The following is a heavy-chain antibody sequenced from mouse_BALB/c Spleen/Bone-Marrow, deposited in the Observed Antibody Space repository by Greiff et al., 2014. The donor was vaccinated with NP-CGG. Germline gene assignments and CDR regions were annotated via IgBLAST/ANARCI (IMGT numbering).Heavy chain of an antibody. CDR1: GFTFSSFG. CDR2: ISSGSSTI. CDR3: AAITTVVARYAMDY. D-gene: IGHD1-1*01. V-gene: IGHV5-17*02. Sequence: EVKLMESGGGLVQPGGSRKLSCAASGFTFSSFGMHWVRQAPEKGLEWVAHISSGSSTIYYADTVKGRFTISRDNPKNTLFLQMTSLRSEDTAMYYCAAITTVVARYAMDYWGQGTSVTVSS. J-gene: IGHJ4*01.